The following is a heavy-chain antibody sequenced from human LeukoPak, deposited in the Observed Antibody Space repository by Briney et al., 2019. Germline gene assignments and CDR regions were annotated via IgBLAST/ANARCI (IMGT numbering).Heavy chain of an antibody. V-gene: IGHV3-48*01. Sequence: PGGSLRLSCAASGFTFSAYHMNWVRQAPGKGLEWVSYISIISSTIYYADSVKGRFTISRDDAKNSVYLQMNSLRADDTAVYYCASTHERDLDYWGQGTLVTVSS. J-gene: IGHJ4*02. CDR1: GFTFSAYH. CDR2: ISIISSTI. CDR3: ASTHERDLDY.